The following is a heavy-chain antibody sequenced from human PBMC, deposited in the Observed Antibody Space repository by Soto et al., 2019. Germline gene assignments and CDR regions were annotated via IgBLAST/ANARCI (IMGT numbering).Heavy chain of an antibody. CDR3: ARDGAAWQHLADHYYGMDV. CDR2: IIPIFGPA. Sequence: QVQLVQSGAEVKKPGSSVKVSCKASGGTFSSYAINWVRQAPGQGLEWMGGIIPIFGPANYAQKFQGRVTISADESTSTVYMELSSLRSEDTAVYYCARDGAAWQHLADHYYGMDVWGQGTTVTVSS. J-gene: IGHJ6*02. D-gene: IGHD6-13*01. CDR1: GGTFSSYA. V-gene: IGHV1-69*01.